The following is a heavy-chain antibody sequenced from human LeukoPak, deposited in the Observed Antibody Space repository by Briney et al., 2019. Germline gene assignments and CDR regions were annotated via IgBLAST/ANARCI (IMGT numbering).Heavy chain of an antibody. V-gene: IGHV3-74*01. Sequence: GGSLRLSCAASGFIFSNYWMHWVRQAPGKGLVWVSRIKTDGSTITYADSVKGRFTISRDNAMNTLYLQMDSLGAEDTAVYYCARVGQGEWFFDLWGRGTLVTVSS. D-gene: IGHD1-26*01. CDR1: GFIFSNYW. CDR3: ARVGQGEWFFDL. J-gene: IGHJ2*01. CDR2: IKTDGSTI.